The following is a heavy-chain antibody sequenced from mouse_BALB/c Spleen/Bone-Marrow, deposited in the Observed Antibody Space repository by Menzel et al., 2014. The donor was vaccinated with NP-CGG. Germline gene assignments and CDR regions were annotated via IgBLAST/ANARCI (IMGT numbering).Heavy chain of an antibody. D-gene: IGHD4-1*01. V-gene: IGHV5-6*02. Sequence: EVMLVESGGDLVKPGGSLKLSCAASGFTFSSYGMSWVRQTPDKRLEWVATISSGGSYTYYPDSVKGRFTISRDNAKSTLYLQMSSLKSEDTAMYYCARLGRDYFDYWGQGTTLTVSS. J-gene: IGHJ2*01. CDR3: ARLGRDYFDY. CDR2: ISSGGSYT. CDR1: GFTFSSYG.